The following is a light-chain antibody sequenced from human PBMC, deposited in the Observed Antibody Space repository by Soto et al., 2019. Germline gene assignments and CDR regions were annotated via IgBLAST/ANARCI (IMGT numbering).Light chain of an antibody. V-gene: IGLV1-40*01. CDR2: SNN. CDR3: QSYDRSLGVPYV. J-gene: IGLJ1*01. CDR1: SSNIGAGSD. Sequence: QSVLSQPPSVSGAPGQRVTISCTGSSSNIGAGSDVHWYHQPPGAAPKLLIYSNNNRPSGVPDRFSVSRSGTSASLAIAGLQADDEADYYCQSYDRSLGVPYVFGTGTKLTVL.